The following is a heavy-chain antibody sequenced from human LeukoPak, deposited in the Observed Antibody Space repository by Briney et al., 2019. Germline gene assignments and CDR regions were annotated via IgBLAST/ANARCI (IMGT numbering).Heavy chain of an antibody. CDR3: ARVLDDYSNYGLCY. CDR2: IYGGGNT. CDR1: GFSVSDNY. D-gene: IGHD4-11*01. J-gene: IGHJ4*02. V-gene: IGHV3-66*01. Sequence: PGGSLRLSCAASGFSVSDNYMSWVRQAPGKGLEWVSVIYGGGNTYYSDSVKGRFTISRDNSRNIVCLQMNSLRAEDTAVYYCARVLDDYSNYGLCYWGQGTLVTVSS.